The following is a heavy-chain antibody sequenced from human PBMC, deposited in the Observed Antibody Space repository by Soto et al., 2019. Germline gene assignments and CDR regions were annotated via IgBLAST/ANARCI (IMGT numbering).Heavy chain of an antibody. J-gene: IGHJ3*02. V-gene: IGHV3-30*18. Sequence: QARLVESGGGVVQPGRSLRLSCETSGLTFSAYGMHWVRQAPGNGLEWVATISYDGSKKYFGDSVKGRFTISRDNSKSTLYLEMNSLRTEDTAVYYCAKASHCNKGRCSLGLIGDRAFDIWGQGTMVIVSS. D-gene: IGHD2-8*01. CDR3: AKASHCNKGRCSLGLIGDRAFDI. CDR1: GLTFSAYG. CDR2: ISYDGSKK.